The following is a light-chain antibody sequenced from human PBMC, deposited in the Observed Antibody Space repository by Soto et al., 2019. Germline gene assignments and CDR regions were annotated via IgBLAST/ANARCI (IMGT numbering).Light chain of an antibody. CDR3: QQYGSSPPIT. J-gene: IGKJ4*01. V-gene: IGKV3-20*01. Sequence: EIVLTQSPGTLSLSPGERATLSCRASQSVSSSYLAWYQQKPGQAHRLLIYGASSRATGIPDRFSGSGSGTDFTLTISRLEPKDFAVYYCQQYGSSPPITFGGGTKVDIK. CDR1: QSVSSSY. CDR2: GAS.